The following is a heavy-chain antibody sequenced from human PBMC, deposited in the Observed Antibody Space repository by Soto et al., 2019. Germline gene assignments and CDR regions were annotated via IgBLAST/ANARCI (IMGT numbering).Heavy chain of an antibody. CDR2: ITGSAGST. CDR1: GFTFSSYA. Sequence: EVQLLESGGGLVQPGGSLRLSCAASGFTFSSYAMSWVRQAPGKGLEWVSSITGSAGSTYYADSVKGRFTISRDNSKDTLYLQMNSLRAEDTAVYYWAKDRDRGLRFDPGFWGQGTLVTVSS. J-gene: IGHJ4*02. V-gene: IGHV3-23*01. D-gene: IGHD3-10*01. CDR3: AKDRDRGLRFDPGF.